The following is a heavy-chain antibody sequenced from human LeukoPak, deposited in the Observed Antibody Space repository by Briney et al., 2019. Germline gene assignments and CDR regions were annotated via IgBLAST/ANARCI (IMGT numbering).Heavy chain of an antibody. CDR2: IHTSGST. D-gene: IGHD4-23*01. V-gene: IGHV4-4*07. CDR3: ARGAYGGNPEENWFDP. CDR1: GGSISSYY. J-gene: IGHJ5*02. Sequence: PSETLSLTCTVSGGSISSYYWNWIRQPAGKGLEWIGRIHTSGSTNYKPSLKSRVTMSVDTSKKQFSLKLNSVTAADTAVYCCARGAYGGNPEENWFDPWGQGTLVTVSS.